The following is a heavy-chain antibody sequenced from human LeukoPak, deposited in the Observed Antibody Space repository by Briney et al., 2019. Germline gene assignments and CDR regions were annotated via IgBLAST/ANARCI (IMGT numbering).Heavy chain of an antibody. V-gene: IGHV4-39*01. Sequence: PSETLSLTCTVSGGSISSSSSYWGWIRQPPGKGLEWIGSIYYSGSTYYNPSLKSRVTISVDTSKNQFSLKLSSVTAADTAVYYCARHLITIFGVVTPYFDYWGQGTLVTVSS. CDR1: GGSISSSSSY. J-gene: IGHJ4*02. CDR2: IYYSGST. CDR3: ARHLITIFGVVTPYFDY. D-gene: IGHD3-3*01.